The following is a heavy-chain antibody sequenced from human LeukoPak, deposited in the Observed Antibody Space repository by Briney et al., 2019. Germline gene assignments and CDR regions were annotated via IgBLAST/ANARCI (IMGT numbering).Heavy chain of an antibody. CDR3: ARGVIGASYDFWSGYYYYYGMDV. Sequence: SETLSLTCAVYGGSFSGYYWSWIRQPPGKGLEWIGEINHSGSTNYNPSLKSRVTISVGTSKNQFSLKLSSVTAADTAVYYCARGVIGASYDFWSGYYYYYGMDVWGQGTTVTVSS. J-gene: IGHJ6*02. CDR1: GGSFSGYY. V-gene: IGHV4-34*01. CDR2: INHSGST. D-gene: IGHD3-3*01.